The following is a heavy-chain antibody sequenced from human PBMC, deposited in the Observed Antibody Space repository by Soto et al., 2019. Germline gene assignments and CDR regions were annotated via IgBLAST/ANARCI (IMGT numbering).Heavy chain of an antibody. Sequence: QVQLQESGPGLVKPSETLSLTCTVSGDSISSSTYYWGWIRQPPGKGLEWIGNIYYSGSTYYNPSLKSRVTISVDTSKNQFSLKLSSVTAADTAVYYCAAQGDGYNPPDYWGQGTLVTVSS. V-gene: IGHV4-39*01. J-gene: IGHJ4*02. D-gene: IGHD5-12*01. CDR2: IYYSGST. CDR1: GDSISSSTYY. CDR3: AAQGDGYNPPDY.